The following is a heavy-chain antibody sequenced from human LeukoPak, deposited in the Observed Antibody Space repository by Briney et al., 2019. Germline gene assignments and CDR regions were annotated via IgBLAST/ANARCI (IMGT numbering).Heavy chain of an antibody. J-gene: IGHJ4*02. CDR1: GFTFSSYE. Sequence: GGSLRLSCAASGFTFSSYEMNWVRQAPGKGLEWVSYISSSGSTIYYADSVKGRFTISRDNAKNSLYLQMNSLRAEDTAVYYCAKSRYDSSGFEYYFDYWGQGTLVTVSS. CDR3: AKSRYDSSGFEYYFDY. V-gene: IGHV3-48*03. D-gene: IGHD3-22*01. CDR2: ISSSGSTI.